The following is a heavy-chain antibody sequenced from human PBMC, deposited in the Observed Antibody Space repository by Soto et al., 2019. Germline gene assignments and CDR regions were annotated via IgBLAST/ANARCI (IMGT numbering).Heavy chain of an antibody. Sequence: GGSLRLSCAASGFTSSNYGMSWVRQAPGKGLEWVLGISGSGGSTYYADSVKGRFTISRDNSKNTLYLQMSSLRAEDTAVYYCAKSPWCSGGSCYFPFDYWGQGALVTVSS. V-gene: IGHV3-23*01. CDR3: AKSPWCSGGSCYFPFDY. D-gene: IGHD2-15*01. J-gene: IGHJ4*02. CDR2: ISGSGGST. CDR1: GFTSSNYG.